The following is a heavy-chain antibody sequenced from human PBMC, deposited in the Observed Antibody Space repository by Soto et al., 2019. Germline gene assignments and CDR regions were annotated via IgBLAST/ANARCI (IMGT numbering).Heavy chain of an antibody. CDR3: AHRHSGSSWYWVCFDY. CDR2: IYWDDDK. D-gene: IGHD6-13*01. CDR1: GFSLSTSGVG. V-gene: IGHV2-5*02. J-gene: IGHJ4*02. Sequence: QITLKESGPPLVKPTQTLTLTCTFSGFSLSTSGVGVGWIRQPPGKALEWLALIYWDDDKRYSPSLKSRLTITKDTSNNQVVLTMTNMDPVDTATYYCAHRHSGSSWYWVCFDYWGQGTLVTVSS.